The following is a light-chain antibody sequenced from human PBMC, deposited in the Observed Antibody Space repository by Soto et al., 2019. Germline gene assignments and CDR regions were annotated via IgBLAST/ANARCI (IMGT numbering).Light chain of an antibody. Sequence: DIQMTQSPSTLSASVGDRVTITCRASQSISSWLAWYQQKPGKAPKLLIYKASSLESGVPSRFSGSGSGTAFNLTISSLPPAELATDDYHQYNGNSLTFGQGTKVEV. CDR3: HQYNGNSLT. CDR1: QSISSW. V-gene: IGKV1-5*03. J-gene: IGKJ1*01. CDR2: KAS.